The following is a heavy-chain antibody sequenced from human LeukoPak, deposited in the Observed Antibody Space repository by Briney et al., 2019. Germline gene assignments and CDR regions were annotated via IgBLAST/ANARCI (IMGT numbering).Heavy chain of an antibody. CDR1: GYTCTSYG. V-gene: IGHV1-18*01. Sequence: ASVKVSCKASGYTCTSYGISWVRQAPGQGLEWVGWISAYNGNTNYAQKLQGRVTMTTDTSTSTAYMELRSLRSDDTAVYYCARRDKEGIAVAGTPYYFDYWGQGTLVTVSS. J-gene: IGHJ4*02. CDR2: ISAYNGNT. D-gene: IGHD6-19*01. CDR3: ARRDKEGIAVAGTPYYFDY.